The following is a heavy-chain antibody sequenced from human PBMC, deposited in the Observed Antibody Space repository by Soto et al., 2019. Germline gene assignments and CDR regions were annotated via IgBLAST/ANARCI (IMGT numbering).Heavy chain of an antibody. CDR2: IYYSGST. V-gene: IGHV4-31*03. D-gene: IGHD4-17*01. J-gene: IGHJ4*02. Sequence: SETLSLTCTVSGGSISSGGYYWSWIRQHPGKGLEWIGYIYYSGSTYYNPSLKSRVTISVDTSKNQFSLKLSSVTAADTAVYYCARATTVVEIDYWGQGTLVTVSS. CDR3: ARATTVVEIDY. CDR1: GGSISSGGYY.